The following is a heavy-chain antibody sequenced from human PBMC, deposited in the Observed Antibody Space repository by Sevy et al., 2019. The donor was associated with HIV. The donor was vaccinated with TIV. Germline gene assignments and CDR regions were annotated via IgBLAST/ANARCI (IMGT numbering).Heavy chain of an antibody. J-gene: IGHJ6*02. Sequence: GGSLRLSCAASGFTVSSNYMSWVRQAPGKGLEWVSVIYSGGSTYYADSVKGRFTISRDNSKNTLYLQMNSLRAEDTAVYYCARDRGGNYCSGGSCYSDYYAMDVWGQGTTVTVYS. CDR2: IYSGGST. D-gene: IGHD2-15*01. V-gene: IGHV3-53*01. CDR1: GFTVSSNY. CDR3: ARDRGGNYCSGGSCYSDYYAMDV.